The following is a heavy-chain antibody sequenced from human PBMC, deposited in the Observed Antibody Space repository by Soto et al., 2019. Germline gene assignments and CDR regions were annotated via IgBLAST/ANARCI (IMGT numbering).Heavy chain of an antibody. D-gene: IGHD4-17*01. CDR1: GGSISRSNW. J-gene: IGHJ4*02. CDR3: ARGPPTYTVTSYYFDY. V-gene: IGHV4-4*02. Sequence: SETLSLTCAVSGGSISRSNWWSFVRQPPGKGLEWIGEIYHSGSTNYNPSLKSRVTISVDKSKNQFSLKLSSVTAADTAVYYCARGPPTYTVTSYYFDYWGQGTLVTVSS. CDR2: IYHSGST.